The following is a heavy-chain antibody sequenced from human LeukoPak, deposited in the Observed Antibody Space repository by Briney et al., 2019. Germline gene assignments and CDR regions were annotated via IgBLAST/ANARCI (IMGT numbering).Heavy chain of an antibody. Sequence: GSAVNVSCKASGGTFSSYAISWVRQAPGQGLEWMGRIIPIFGTANYAQKFQGRVTITTDESTSTAYMELSSLRSEDTAVYYCYDSSGCYSSWGQGTLVTVSS. CDR1: GGTFSSYA. V-gene: IGHV1-69*05. J-gene: IGHJ5*02. CDR2: IIPIFGTA. CDR3: YDSSGCYSS. D-gene: IGHD3-22*01.